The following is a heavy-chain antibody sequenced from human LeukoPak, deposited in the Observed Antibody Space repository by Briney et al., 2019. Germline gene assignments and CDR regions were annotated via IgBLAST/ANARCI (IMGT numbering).Heavy chain of an antibody. CDR2: IYYSGST. D-gene: IGHD6-13*01. CDR3: ARLIGYSSSWHYDY. J-gene: IGHJ4*02. CDR1: GGSISSYY. Sequence: SETLSLTYTVSGGSISSYYWSWIRQPPGKGLEWIGYIYYSGSTNYNPSLKSRVTISVDTPKNQFSLKLSSVTAADTAVYYCARLIGYSSSWHYDYWGQGTLVTVSS. V-gene: IGHV4-59*08.